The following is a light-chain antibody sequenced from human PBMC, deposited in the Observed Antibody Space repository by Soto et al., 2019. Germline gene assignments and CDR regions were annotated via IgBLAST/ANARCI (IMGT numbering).Light chain of an antibody. CDR1: SSDVGSYNL. Sequence: QSALTQPASVSGSPGQSITISCTGTSSDVGSYNLVSWYQQHPGKAPKLMIYEGSKRPSGVSNRFSGSKSDNTASLTISGLQAEDEADYYCCSYAGSKNVFGTGTQLTVL. CDR3: CSYAGSKNV. J-gene: IGLJ1*01. V-gene: IGLV2-23*01. CDR2: EGS.